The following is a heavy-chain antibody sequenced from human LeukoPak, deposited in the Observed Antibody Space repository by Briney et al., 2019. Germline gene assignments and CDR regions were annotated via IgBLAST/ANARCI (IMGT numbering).Heavy chain of an antibody. D-gene: IGHD6-19*01. CDR1: GFTFSTYN. CDR3: ARDGAVGSDNEFDH. V-gene: IGHV3-21*01. Sequence: GGSLRLSCAASGFTFSTYNMNWVRQAPGKGLEWVSSISSSSSDIYYADSMKGRFTISRDNAKNSVSLQMNSLRAEDTAVYYCARDGAVGSDNEFDHWGQGTLVTVSS. CDR2: ISSSSSDI. J-gene: IGHJ4*02.